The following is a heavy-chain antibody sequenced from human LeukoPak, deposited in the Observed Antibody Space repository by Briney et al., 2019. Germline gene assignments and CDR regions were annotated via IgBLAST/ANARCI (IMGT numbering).Heavy chain of an antibody. CDR2: INTNTGNP. CDR3: ARAEYSGSYWGVDY. CDR1: GYTFTSYA. J-gene: IGHJ4*02. V-gene: IGHV7-4-1*02. D-gene: IGHD1-26*01. Sequence: GASVKVSCKASGYTFTSYAMNWVRQAPGQGLEWMGWINTNTGNPSYAQGFTGRFVFSLDNSVSTAYLQISSLKAEDTAVYYCARAEYSGSYWGVDYWGQGTLVTVSS.